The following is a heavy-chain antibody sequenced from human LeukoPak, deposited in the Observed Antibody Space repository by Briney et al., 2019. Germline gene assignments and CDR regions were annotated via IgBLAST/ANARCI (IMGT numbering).Heavy chain of an antibody. CDR1: GYTFSSNY. CDR3: ARDPTVITSSRITIFGVAKSPHNWFDP. J-gene: IGHJ5*02. Sequence: ASVTVSCKASGYTFSSNYIHWVRQAPGQGLEWMGLINPSGGSTTYAQNFQGRVTMTSDTSTSTVYIQLSSLRSEDTAMYYCARDPTVITSSRITIFGVAKSPHNWFDPWGQGTLVTVSS. D-gene: IGHD3-3*01. V-gene: IGHV1-46*01. CDR2: INPSGGST.